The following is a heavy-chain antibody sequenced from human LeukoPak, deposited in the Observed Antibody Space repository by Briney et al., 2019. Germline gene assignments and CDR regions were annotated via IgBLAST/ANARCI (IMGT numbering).Heavy chain of an antibody. Sequence: MASETLSLTCAVYGGSFSGYYWSWIRQPPGKGLEWIGEINHSGSTNYNPSLKSRVTISVDTSKNQFSLKLSSVTAADTAVYYCARIPKSFYYDSSGYMYHFDYWGQGTLVTVSS. V-gene: IGHV4-34*01. CDR1: GGSFSGYY. D-gene: IGHD3-22*01. CDR3: ARIPKSFYYDSSGYMYHFDY. CDR2: INHSGST. J-gene: IGHJ4*02.